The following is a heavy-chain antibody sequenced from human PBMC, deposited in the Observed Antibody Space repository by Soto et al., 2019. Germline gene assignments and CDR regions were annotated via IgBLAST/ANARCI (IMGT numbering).Heavy chain of an antibody. CDR2: IYWDDDE. CDR1: GFSLSTSGVG. D-gene: IGHD3-16*01. J-gene: IGHJ5*02. V-gene: IGHV2-5*02. Sequence: QITLTESGPTLVKPSQTLTLTCTFSGFSLSTSGVGVGWIRQPPGKALEWLALIYWDDDERYSPSLKSRLTITKDTSKNQVVLTMTNMDPVETATYYCAHRSRGNWFDPWGQGTLVTVSS. CDR3: AHRSRGNWFDP.